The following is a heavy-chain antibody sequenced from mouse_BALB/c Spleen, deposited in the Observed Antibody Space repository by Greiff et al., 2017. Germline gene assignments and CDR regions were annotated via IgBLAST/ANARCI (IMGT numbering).Heavy chain of an antibody. V-gene: IGHV5-17*02. CDR3: ARSGGYLGAMDY. J-gene: IGHJ4*01. D-gene: IGHD2-3*01. CDR2: ISSGSSTI. Sequence: EVQRVESGGGLVQPGGSRKLSCAASGFTFSSFGMHWVRQAPEKGLEWVAYISSGSSTIYYADTVKGRFTISRDNPKNTLFLQMTSLRSEDTAMYYCARSGGYLGAMDYWGQGTSVTVSS. CDR1: GFTFSSFG.